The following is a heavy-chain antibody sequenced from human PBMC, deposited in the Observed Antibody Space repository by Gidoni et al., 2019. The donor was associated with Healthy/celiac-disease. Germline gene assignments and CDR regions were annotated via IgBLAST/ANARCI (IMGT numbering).Heavy chain of an antibody. V-gene: IGHV1-2*02. CDR3: ARGGSSIVVVVATTILLFDY. D-gene: IGHD2-15*01. J-gene: IGHJ4*02. CDR2: VNPTSGGT. Sequence: QVQLVQPGAEVKKPGASVKVSCKASRYTFTGSYMHWVRQAPGQRLEGMGWVNPTSGGTNEGRKFQGRVTMTRDTSISTAYMEVSRVGSDDTAVYYCARGGSSIVVVVATTILLFDYWGQGTLVTVSS. CDR1: RYTFTGSY.